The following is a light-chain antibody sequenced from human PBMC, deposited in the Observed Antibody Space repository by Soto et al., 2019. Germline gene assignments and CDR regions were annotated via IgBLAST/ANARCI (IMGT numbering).Light chain of an antibody. J-gene: IGKJ4*01. Sequence: DIQMTQSPPTLSASVGDRVTITCRASQSISSWLAWYQQKPGKAPKLLIYDASSLESGVPSRFSGSGSGTEFTLTISSLQPDDFAIYYCQQYNSYSLTFGGGNKVDIK. CDR2: DAS. CDR1: QSISSW. CDR3: QQYNSYSLT. V-gene: IGKV1-5*01.